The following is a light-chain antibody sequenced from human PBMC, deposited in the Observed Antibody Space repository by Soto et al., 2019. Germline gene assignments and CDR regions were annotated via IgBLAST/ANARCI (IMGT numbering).Light chain of an antibody. V-gene: IGLV1-44*01. J-gene: IGLJ1*01. CDR2: NNE. CDR3: AAWDDILNGYV. CDR1: TSNIGSNN. Sequence: QSVLTQPPSASGTPGQRVTISCSGSTSNIGSNNVNWYRQLPGTAPKLLLFNNERRPSGVPGRVSGSKSGTSASLAISGLQSDDEADYYCAAWDDILNGYVFGDGTKLTVL.